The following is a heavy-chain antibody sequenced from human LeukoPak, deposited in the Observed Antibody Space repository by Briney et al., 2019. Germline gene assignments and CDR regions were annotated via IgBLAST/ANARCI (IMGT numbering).Heavy chain of an antibody. Sequence: AGGSLRLSCAASGFTFSSYEMNWVRQAPGKGLEWVSHISSSGSTIYYADSVKGRFTISRDNAKNSLYLQMNSLRAEDTAVYYCARFNRGGMARGVIYAFDIWGQGTMVTVSS. CDR3: ARFNRGGMARGVIYAFDI. J-gene: IGHJ3*02. CDR1: GFTFSSYE. D-gene: IGHD3-10*01. V-gene: IGHV3-48*03. CDR2: ISSSGSTI.